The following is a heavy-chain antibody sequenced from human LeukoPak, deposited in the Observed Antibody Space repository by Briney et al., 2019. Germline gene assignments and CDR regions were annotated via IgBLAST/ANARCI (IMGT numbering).Heavy chain of an antibody. J-gene: IGHJ3*02. CDR2: ISGSGGST. D-gene: IGHD3-9*01. V-gene: IGHV3-23*01. CDR3: ARDRNDSLTGYTAFDI. CDR1: GFTFSSYA. Sequence: GGSLRLSCAASGFTFSSYAMSWVRQAPGKGLEWVSAISGSGGSTYYADSVKGRFTISRDNSKNTLYLQMNSLRAEDTAVYYCARDRNDSLTGYTAFDIWGQGTMVTVSS.